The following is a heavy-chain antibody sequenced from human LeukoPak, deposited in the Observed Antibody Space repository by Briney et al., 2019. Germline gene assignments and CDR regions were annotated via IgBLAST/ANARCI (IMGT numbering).Heavy chain of an antibody. CDR1: GFTFSSYA. V-gene: IGHV3-23*01. J-gene: IGHJ4*02. D-gene: IGHD2-15*01. CDR2: ISGSGGST. CDR3: AVVVAATSFDY. Sequence: GGSLRLSCAASGFTFSSYAISWVRQAPGKGLEWVSAISGSGGSTYYADSVKGRFTISRDNSKNTLYLQMNSLRAEDTAVYYCAVVVAATSFDYWGQGNLVTVSS.